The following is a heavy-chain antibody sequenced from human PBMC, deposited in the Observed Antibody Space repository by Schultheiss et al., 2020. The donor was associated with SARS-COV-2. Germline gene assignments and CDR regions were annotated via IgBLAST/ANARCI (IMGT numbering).Heavy chain of an antibody. CDR2: ISSSRSYM. Sequence: GGSLRLSCAASGFTFRTYSMNWVRQAPGKGLEWVSSISSSRSYMNYADSVKGRFTISRDNAKNSLYLQMNSLRAEDTAVYYCARDSRGTVDYWGQGTLVTVSS. V-gene: IGHV3-21*01. CDR3: ARDSRGTVDY. CDR1: GFTFRTYS. J-gene: IGHJ4*02. D-gene: IGHD1-26*01.